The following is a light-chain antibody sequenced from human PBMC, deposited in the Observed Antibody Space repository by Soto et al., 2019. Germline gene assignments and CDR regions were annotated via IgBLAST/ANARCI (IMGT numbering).Light chain of an antibody. CDR1: QSIRSY. CDR3: QQSYSTRWT. V-gene: IGKV1-39*01. Sequence: DIQMTQSPSSLSASVGDRVTITCRASQSIRSYLNWYQQKPGKAPKLLIYAASSLQSGVPSRFSGSGSGTDFTLTISSLQPDDFATYYCQQSYSTRWTFGQGTKVEIK. J-gene: IGKJ1*01. CDR2: AAS.